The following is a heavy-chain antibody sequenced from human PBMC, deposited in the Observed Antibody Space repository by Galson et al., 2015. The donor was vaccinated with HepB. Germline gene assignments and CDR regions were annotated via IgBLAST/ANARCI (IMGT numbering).Heavy chain of an antibody. CDR2: ISYDGSNK. CDR1: GFSFSNYG. CDR3: ARGGRLPATALDY. D-gene: IGHD2-2*01. Sequence: SLRLSCAASGFSFSNYGMYWVRQAPGKGLEWVAVISYDGSNKNYADSVKGRFTISRDNSKNTLYLQMNSLRAEDTAVYSCARGGRLPATALDYWGQGTLVTVSS. J-gene: IGHJ4*02. V-gene: IGHV3-30*03.